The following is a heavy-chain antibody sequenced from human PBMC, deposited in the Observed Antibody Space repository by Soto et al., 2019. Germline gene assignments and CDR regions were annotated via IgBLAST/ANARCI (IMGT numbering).Heavy chain of an antibody. CDR2: ISGSGGST. CDR1: GFTFSSYA. J-gene: IGHJ6*02. V-gene: IGHV3-23*01. D-gene: IGHD4-17*01. CDR3: ATTVTPESYYYYGMDV. Sequence: PGGSLRLSCAASGFTFSSYAMSWVRQAPGKGPEWVSAISGSGGSTYYADSVKGRFTISRDNSKNTLYLQMNSLRAEDTAVYYCATTVTPESYYYYGMDVWGQGTTVTVSS.